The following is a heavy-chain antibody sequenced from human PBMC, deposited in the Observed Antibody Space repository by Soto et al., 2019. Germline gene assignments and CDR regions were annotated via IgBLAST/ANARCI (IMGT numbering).Heavy chain of an antibody. CDR1: GFTFSSYA. V-gene: IGHV3-23*01. Sequence: EVQLLESGGGLVQPGGSLRLSCAASGFTFSSYAMSWVRQAPGKGLEWVSAISGSGGSTYYADSVKGRFTISRDNSKNTLKLQMNRQRAEATAVYYCAKESSSWLYWYFELWGRCTLVTVSS. D-gene: IGHD6-13*01. CDR3: AKESSSWLYWYFEL. J-gene: IGHJ2*01. CDR2: ISGSGGST.